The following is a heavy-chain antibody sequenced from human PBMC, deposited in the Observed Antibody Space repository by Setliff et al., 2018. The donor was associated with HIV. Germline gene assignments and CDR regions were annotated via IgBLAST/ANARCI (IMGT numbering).Heavy chain of an antibody. V-gene: IGHV1-2*02. D-gene: IGHD3-22*01. CDR3: ATYYYDPTSFSNVFDN. CDR1: GYSFSDDY. Sequence: ASVKVSCKASGYSFSDDYMHWVRQAPGQGLEWLGWINPNSGGTRYAQKFQGRVTMTRETSISTAYMDLNSLRSEDTAVYFCATYYYDPTSFSNVFDNWGQGTLVTVSS. CDR2: INPNSGGT. J-gene: IGHJ4*02.